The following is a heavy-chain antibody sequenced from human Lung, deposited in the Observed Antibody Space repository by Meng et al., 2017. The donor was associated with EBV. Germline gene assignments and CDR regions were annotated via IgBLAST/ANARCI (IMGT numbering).Heavy chain of an antibody. D-gene: IGHD1-26*01. V-gene: IGHV3-74*01. CDR3: AKDCFGARDY. Sequence: EVQVKESGGGLVQLGGSLRLSCVGSGISAYWVHWVRQVPGKGLVWVSRINEDGSVVNYADSVKGRFTIFRDNAKNTVSLQMNSLRVEDTALYYCAKDCFGARDYWGQGTLVTVSS. CDR1: GISAYW. CDR2: INEDGSVV. J-gene: IGHJ4*02.